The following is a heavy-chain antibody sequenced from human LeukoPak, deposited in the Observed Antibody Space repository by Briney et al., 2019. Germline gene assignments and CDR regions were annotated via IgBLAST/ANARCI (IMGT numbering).Heavy chain of an antibody. CDR2: ISAYNGNT. D-gene: IGHD3-16*02. CDR3: ARGDDYVWGSYRTSPLDY. J-gene: IGHJ4*02. Sequence: GAPVKVSCKASGYTFTSYGISWVRQAPGQGLEWMGWISAYNGNTNYAQKLQGRVTMTTDTSTSTAYMELRSLRSDDTAVYYCARGDDYVWGSYRTSPLDYWGQGTLVTVSS. CDR1: GYTFTSYG. V-gene: IGHV1-18*01.